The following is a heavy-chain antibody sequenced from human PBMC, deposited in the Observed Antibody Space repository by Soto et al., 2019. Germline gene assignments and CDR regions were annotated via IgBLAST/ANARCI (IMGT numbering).Heavy chain of an antibody. J-gene: IGHJ5*02. CDR1: GDSISSHY. V-gene: IGHV4-59*11. CDR2: GST. CDR3: ARDLELRGYWFDP. D-gene: IGHD1-7*01. Sequence: SETLSLTCTVSGDSISSHYWSWIRQPPGKGLEWIGFGSTKYNPSLKSRIRISVDTSKNQFSLNLTSATAADTAVYYCARDLELRGYWFDPWGQGTLVTVSS.